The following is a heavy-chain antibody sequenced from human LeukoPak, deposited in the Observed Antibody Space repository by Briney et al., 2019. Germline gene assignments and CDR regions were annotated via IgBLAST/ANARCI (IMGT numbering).Heavy chain of an antibody. D-gene: IGHD4-23*01. CDR1: GGSISSYY. CDR3: ARVGGNNYYDYGMDV. J-gene: IGHJ6*02. V-gene: IGHV4-59*01. CDR2: IYYSGST. Sequence: PSETLSLTCTVSGGSISSYYWSWIRQPPGKGLEWIGYIYYSGSTNYNPSLKSRVTISVDTSKKQFSLKLSSVTAADTAVYYCARVGGNNYYDYGMDVWGQGTTVTVSS.